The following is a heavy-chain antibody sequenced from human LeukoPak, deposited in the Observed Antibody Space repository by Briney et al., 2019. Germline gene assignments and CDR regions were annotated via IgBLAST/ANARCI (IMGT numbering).Heavy chain of an antibody. V-gene: IGHV3-66*02. CDR2: VYSGGRT. CDR1: EFTVDDTY. J-gene: IGHJ4*02. CDR3: ARQAAAGLDY. Sequence: GGSLRLSCAASEFTVDDTYMSWVRQAPGKGLEWVSVVYSGGRTFYADSVKGRFTISRDNSKNTVYLQMNSLGADDTAVYYCARQAAAGLDYWGQGTLVTVSS. D-gene: IGHD6-13*01.